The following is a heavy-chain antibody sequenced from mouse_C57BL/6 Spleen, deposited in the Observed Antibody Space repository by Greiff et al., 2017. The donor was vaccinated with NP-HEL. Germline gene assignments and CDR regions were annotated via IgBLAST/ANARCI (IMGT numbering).Heavy chain of an antibody. CDR1: GYTFTDYY. V-gene: IGHV1-26*01. D-gene: IGHD2-1*01. Sequence: VQLQQSGPELVKPGASVKISCKASGYTFTDYYMNWVKQSHGKSLEWIGDINPNNGGTSYNQKFKGKATLTVDKSSSTAYMELRSLTSEDSAVYYCASGEDGNYAWFAYWGQGTLFTVSA. J-gene: IGHJ3*01. CDR3: ASGEDGNYAWFAY. CDR2: INPNNGGT.